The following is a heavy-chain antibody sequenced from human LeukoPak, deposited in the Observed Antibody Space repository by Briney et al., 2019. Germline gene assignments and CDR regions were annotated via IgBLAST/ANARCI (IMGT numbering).Heavy chain of an antibody. CDR2: IDPSDSYT. J-gene: IGHJ4*02. CDR3: ARHFEGHSYGYSDY. Sequence: GESLKISCKGSGYSFTSYWISWVRQMPGKGLEWMGMIDPSDSYTNYSPSFQGHVTISADKSISTAYLQRSSLKASDTAMYYCARHFEGHSYGYSDYWGQGTLVTVSS. CDR1: GYSFTSYW. D-gene: IGHD5-18*01. V-gene: IGHV5-10-1*01.